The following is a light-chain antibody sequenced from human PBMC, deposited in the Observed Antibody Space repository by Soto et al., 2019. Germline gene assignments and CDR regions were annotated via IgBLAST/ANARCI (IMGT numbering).Light chain of an antibody. CDR2: DAF. V-gene: IGKV3-11*01. CDR1: QSVGSS. Sequence: EIVMTQSPATLSVSPGEIATLSCRASQSVGSSLAWYQQRPGQAPRLLIYDAFIRATGIPARFSGSESGTDFTLTISSLEPEDFAVYYCQQRSNWPLTFGQGTRLEI. CDR3: QQRSNWPLT. J-gene: IGKJ5*01.